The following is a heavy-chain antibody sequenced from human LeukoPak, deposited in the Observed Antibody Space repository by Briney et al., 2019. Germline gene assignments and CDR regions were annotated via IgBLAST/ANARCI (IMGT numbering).Heavy chain of an antibody. Sequence: ASVKVSCKASGYTFTSYGISWVRQAPGQGLEWMGWISAYNGNTNYAQKFQGRVTMTRDTSISTAYMELSRLRSDDTAVYYCARGFRSSTTGTASNWGQGTLVTVSS. J-gene: IGHJ4*02. V-gene: IGHV1-18*01. CDR3: ARGFRSSTTGTASN. D-gene: IGHD1-1*01. CDR2: ISAYNGNT. CDR1: GYTFTSYG.